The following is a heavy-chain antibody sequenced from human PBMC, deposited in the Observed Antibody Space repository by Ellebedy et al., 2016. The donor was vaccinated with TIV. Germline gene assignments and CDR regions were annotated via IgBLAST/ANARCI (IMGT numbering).Heavy chain of an antibody. J-gene: IGHJ6*03. Sequence: SQTLSLTCAVYGGSFSGYYWSWIRQPPGKGLEWIGEINHSGSTNYNPSLKSRVTISVDTSKNQFSLKLSSVTAADTAVYYCARVTTKHSSGRAFYATNFPYYMDVWGKGTTVTVSS. D-gene: IGHD6-19*01. V-gene: IGHV4-34*01. CDR1: GGSFSGYY. CDR3: ARVTTKHSSGRAFYATNFPYYMDV. CDR2: INHSGST.